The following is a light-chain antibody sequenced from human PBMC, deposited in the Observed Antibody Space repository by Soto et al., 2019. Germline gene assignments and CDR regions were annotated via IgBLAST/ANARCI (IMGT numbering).Light chain of an antibody. J-gene: IGLJ1*01. V-gene: IGLV2-14*01. CDR1: SGDVGGYDY. Sequence: QSALTQPASVSGSPGQSIAISCTGTSGDVGGYDYVSWYQQHPDKAPKLMIYEVTKRPSWVSNRFSGSKSGNTASLTISGLQLEDEADYYCSSHTSGSTRVFGSGTKLTVL. CDR2: EVT. CDR3: SSHTSGSTRV.